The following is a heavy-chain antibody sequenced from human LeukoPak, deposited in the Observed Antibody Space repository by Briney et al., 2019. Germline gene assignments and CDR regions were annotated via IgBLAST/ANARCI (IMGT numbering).Heavy chain of an antibody. Sequence: GGSLRLSCAASGFTFSGYSMNWVRQAPGKGLEWVSYISSSSSTIYYADSVKGRFTISRDNAKNSLYLQMNSLRAEDTAVYYCARDEVGGYSYGYNWFDPWGQGTLVTVSS. J-gene: IGHJ5*02. CDR3: ARDEVGGYSYGYNWFDP. CDR2: ISSSSSTI. CDR1: GFTFSGYS. D-gene: IGHD5-18*01. V-gene: IGHV3-48*01.